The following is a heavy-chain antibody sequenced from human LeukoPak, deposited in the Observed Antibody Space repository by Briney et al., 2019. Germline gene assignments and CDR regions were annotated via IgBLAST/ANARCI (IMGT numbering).Heavy chain of an antibody. V-gene: IGHV4-34*01. J-gene: IGHJ4*02. CDR3: ASIVVVVAATVPWFDY. D-gene: IGHD2-15*01. CDR2: INHSGST. CDR1: GGSFSGYY. Sequence: SETLSLTCAVYGGSFSGYYWSWIRQPPGKGLEWIGEINHSGSTNYNPSLKSRVTISVDTSMNQFSLKLSSVTAADTAVYYCASIVVVVAATVPWFDYWGQGTLVTVSS.